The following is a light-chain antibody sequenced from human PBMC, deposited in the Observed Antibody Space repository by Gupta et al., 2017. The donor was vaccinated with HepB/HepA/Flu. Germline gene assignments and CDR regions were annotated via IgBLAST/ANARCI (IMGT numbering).Light chain of an antibody. CDR3: SAYTSSSTLV. CDR2: EVS. J-gene: IGLJ2*01. Sequence: HSALTQPPSVSGSPGQSVTISCTGTSSDVGSYNRVSWYQQPPGTAPKLMIYEVSNRAAGVPDRFSGSKSGNTASLTISGLQAEDEADYYCSAYTSSSTLVFGGGTKLTVL. V-gene: IGLV2-18*02. CDR1: SSDVGSYNR.